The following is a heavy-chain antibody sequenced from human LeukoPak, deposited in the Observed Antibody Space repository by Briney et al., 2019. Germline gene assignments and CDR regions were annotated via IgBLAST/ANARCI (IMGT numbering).Heavy chain of an antibody. Sequence: GESLKISCKGSGYSFTSYWIGWVRQMPGKGLEWMGIIYPGDSDTRYSPSFQGQVTISADKSISTAYLQWSSLKASDTAMYYCARQYSDFWSGYTFDYWGQGTLVTVSS. V-gene: IGHV5-51*01. D-gene: IGHD3-3*01. J-gene: IGHJ4*02. CDR3: ARQYSDFWSGYTFDY. CDR1: GYSFTSYW. CDR2: IYPGDSDT.